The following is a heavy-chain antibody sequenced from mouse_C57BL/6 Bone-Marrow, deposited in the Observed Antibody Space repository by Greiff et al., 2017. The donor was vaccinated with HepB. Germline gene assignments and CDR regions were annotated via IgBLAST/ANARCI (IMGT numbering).Heavy chain of an antibody. CDR1: GYTFTDYE. D-gene: IGHD1-1*01. V-gene: IGHV1-15*01. J-gene: IGHJ2*01. Sequence: VQLVESGAELVRPGASVTLSCKASGYTFTDYEMHWVKQTPVHGLEWIGAIDPETGGTAYNQKFKGKAILTADKSSSTAYMELRSLTSEDSAVYYCTRRGYYGSSFYFDYWGQGTTLTVSS. CDR3: TRRGYYGSSFYFDY. CDR2: IDPETGGT.